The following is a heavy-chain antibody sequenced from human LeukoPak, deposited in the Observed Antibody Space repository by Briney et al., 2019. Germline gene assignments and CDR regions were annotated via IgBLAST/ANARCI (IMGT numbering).Heavy chain of an antibody. V-gene: IGHV4-39*07. CDR2: INHSGST. CDR3: ALRYCGGDCPFDY. CDR1: GGSISSSSYY. Sequence: SETLSLTCTVSGGSISSSSYYWGWIRQPPGKGLEWIGEINHSGSTNYNPSLKSRVTISVDTSKNQFSLKLSSVTAADTAVYYCALRYCGGDCPFDYWGQGTLVTVSS. D-gene: IGHD2-21*02. J-gene: IGHJ4*02.